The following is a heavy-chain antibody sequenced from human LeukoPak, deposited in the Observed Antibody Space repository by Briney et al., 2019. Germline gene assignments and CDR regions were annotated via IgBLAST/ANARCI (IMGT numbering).Heavy chain of an antibody. CDR2: INSYSSNI. J-gene: IGHJ4*02. V-gene: IGHV3-21*01. D-gene: IGHD3-9*01. CDR1: GFTFSSYT. Sequence: GGSLRLSCAASGFTFSSYTMNWVRQAPGKGLEWVSSINSYSSNIYYEDSVKGRFTISRDNAKNSLYLQMNSLRAEDTAVYYCARALNYDILTTYYNPLWYWGQGTLVTVSS. CDR3: ARALNYDILTTYYNPLWY.